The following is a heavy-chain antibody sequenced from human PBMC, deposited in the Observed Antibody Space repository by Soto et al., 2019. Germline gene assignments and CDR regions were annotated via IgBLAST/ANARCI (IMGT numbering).Heavy chain of an antibody. D-gene: IGHD3-22*01. CDR1: GGTISNYA. V-gene: IGHV1-69*12. CDR2: ILPLFDTT. J-gene: IGHJ6*02. Sequence: QVQLVQSGAEVKKPGSSVKVSCKVSGGTISNYAINWVRQAPGQGLEWMGGILPLFDTTKYAQKLQGRGTVTAAEYTRTADMELSGLRAEDTAVYYCSTMYYHDGPNTGGVYGRDVGGLGTTVIVS. CDR3: STMYYHDGPNTGGVYGRDV.